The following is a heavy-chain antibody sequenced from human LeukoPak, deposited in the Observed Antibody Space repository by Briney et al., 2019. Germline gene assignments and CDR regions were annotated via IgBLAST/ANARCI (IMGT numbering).Heavy chain of an antibody. CDR2: ISYDGSNA. Sequence: GGSLRLSCAASGFNLGTYWMHWVRQAPGKGLVWVSRISYDGSNANYADFVKGRFTISRDNAKNTLYLQMNSLRAEDTAVYYCAKALGDPTDYWGQGTLVTVSS. CDR3: AKALGDPTDY. J-gene: IGHJ4*02. D-gene: IGHD4-17*01. CDR1: GFNLGTYW. V-gene: IGHV3-74*01.